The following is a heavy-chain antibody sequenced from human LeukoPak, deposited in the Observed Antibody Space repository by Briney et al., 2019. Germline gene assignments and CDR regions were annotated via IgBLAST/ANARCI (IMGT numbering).Heavy chain of an antibody. D-gene: IGHD2-15*01. CDR2: ISGSGGST. J-gene: IGHJ4*02. V-gene: IGHV3-23*01. CDR3: AKDRMLVVVAGTFPHY. CDR1: GFTFSSYA. Sequence: PGGSLRLSCAASGFTFSSYAMSWVRQAPGKGLEWVSAISGSGGSTYYADSVKGRFTISRDNSKNTLYLQMNSLRAEDTAVYYCAKDRMLVVVAGTFPHYWGQGTLVTVSS.